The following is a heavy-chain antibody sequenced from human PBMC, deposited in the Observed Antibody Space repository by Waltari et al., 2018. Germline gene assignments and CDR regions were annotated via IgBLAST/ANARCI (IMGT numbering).Heavy chain of an antibody. Sequence: LESGGGLVQPGGSLRLSCAASGFTFSSYAMSWVRQAPGKGLEWVSAISGSGGSTYYADSVKDRFTISRDNSKNTLYLQMNSLRAEDTAVYYCAKDRLYYYDSSGYYPDAFDIWGQGTMVTVSS. CDR1: GFTFSSYA. D-gene: IGHD3-22*01. CDR3: AKDRLYYYDSSGYYPDAFDI. V-gene: IGHV3-23*01. J-gene: IGHJ3*02. CDR2: ISGSGGST.